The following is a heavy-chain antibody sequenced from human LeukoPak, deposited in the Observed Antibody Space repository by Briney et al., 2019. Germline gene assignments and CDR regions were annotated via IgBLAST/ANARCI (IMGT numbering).Heavy chain of an antibody. CDR2: IYHSGST. Sequence: SQTLSHTCTVSGGSISSGDYYWSWIRQPPGKGLEWIGYIYHSGSTYYNPSLKSRVTISIDTSKNQFSLKLSSVTAADTAVYYCARDGGYDYWGQGTLVTVSS. J-gene: IGHJ4*02. V-gene: IGHV4-30-4*01. CDR1: GGSISSGDYY. CDR3: ARDGGYDY. D-gene: IGHD5-12*01.